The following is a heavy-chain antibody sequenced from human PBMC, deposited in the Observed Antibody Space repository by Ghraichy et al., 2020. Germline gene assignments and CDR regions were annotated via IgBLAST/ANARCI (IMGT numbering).Heavy chain of an antibody. V-gene: IGHV1-2*02. D-gene: IGHD3-16*01. Sequence: ASVKVSCKASGYTFTGYYMHWVRQAPGQGLEWMGWINPNSGGTNYAQKFQGRVTMTRDTSISTAYMELSRLRSDDTAVYYCARAPNPESWGDYWGQGTLVTVSS. J-gene: IGHJ4*02. CDR3: ARAPNPESWGDY. CDR1: GYTFTGYY. CDR2: INPNSGGT.